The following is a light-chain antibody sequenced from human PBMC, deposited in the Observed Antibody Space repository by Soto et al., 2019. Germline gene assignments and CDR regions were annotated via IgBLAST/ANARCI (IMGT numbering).Light chain of an antibody. CDR2: GAS. CDR3: QQYGSSPYT. V-gene: IGKV3-20*01. J-gene: IGKJ5*01. Sequence: EIVLMQSPGTLSLSPGEGATLSCRASQSVNSNYLAWYQQKPGQAPRLLIYGASSRATGTPDRFSGSGSGTDFTLTISRLEPEDFAVYYCQQYGSSPYTFGQGTRLEIK. CDR1: QSVNSNY.